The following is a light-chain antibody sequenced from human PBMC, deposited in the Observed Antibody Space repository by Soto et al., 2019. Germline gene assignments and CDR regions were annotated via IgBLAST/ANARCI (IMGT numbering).Light chain of an antibody. V-gene: IGLV1-47*02. CDR3: ATWDDSLSGWV. CDR1: SSNFGGNY. Sequence: QSVLTQPPSASGTPGQTVTISCSGSSSNFGGNYVYWYQQLPGTAPRLLMHSDNQRPSGVPDRFSGSKSGTSASLAISGLRSEDEADYYCATWDDSLSGWVFGGGTKLTVL. CDR2: SDN. J-gene: IGLJ3*02.